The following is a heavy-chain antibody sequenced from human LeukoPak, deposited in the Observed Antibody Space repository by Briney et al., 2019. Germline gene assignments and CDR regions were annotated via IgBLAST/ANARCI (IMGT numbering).Heavy chain of an antibody. D-gene: IGHD6-19*01. Sequence: SSETLSLTCTVSGGSVSSGSYYWSWIRQPPGKGLEWIGDIYYSGSTNYNPSLKSRVTISLDTSKNQFSLKLSSVTAADTAVYYCARQWGSSGWYAYWGQGTLVTVSS. V-gene: IGHV4-61*01. CDR3: ARQWGSSGWYAY. CDR1: GGSVSSGSYY. CDR2: IYYSGST. J-gene: IGHJ4*02.